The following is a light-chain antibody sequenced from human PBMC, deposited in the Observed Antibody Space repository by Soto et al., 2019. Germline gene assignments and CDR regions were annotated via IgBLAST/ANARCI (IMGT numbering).Light chain of an antibody. Sequence: DIQMTQSPSSLSASVGDRVTITCRASQTIIRYLNWYQQKPGRAPNLLIYAASSLHTGVPSRFSASGSGTDFTLTISSLQPDDSATYYCQQSYSTLFTFGPRTRVEIK. V-gene: IGKV1-39*01. CDR3: QQSYSTLFT. CDR1: QTIIRY. J-gene: IGKJ3*01. CDR2: AAS.